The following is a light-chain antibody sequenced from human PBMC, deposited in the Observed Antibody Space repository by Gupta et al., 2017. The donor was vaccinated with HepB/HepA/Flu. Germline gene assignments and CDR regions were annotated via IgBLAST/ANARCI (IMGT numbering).Light chain of an antibody. CDR3: CSDAGRNTFV. Sequence: QSSLTQPRSVSGSPGQSVTISCTGTNSDIGGYNYVSWYQHHPGKAPSLMIYDVNKRPSGVPVRFSGSKSGNTASLTISGRQAEEEADYYGCSDAGRNTFVFGGGTKVTVL. V-gene: IGLV2-11*01. CDR2: DVN. CDR1: NSDIGGYNY. J-gene: IGLJ2*01.